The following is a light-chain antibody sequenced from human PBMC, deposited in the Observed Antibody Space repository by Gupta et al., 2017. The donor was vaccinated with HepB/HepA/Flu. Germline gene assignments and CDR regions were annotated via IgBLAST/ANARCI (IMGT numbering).Light chain of an antibody. CDR1: QSVLFSSNNKNY. V-gene: IGKV4-1*01. J-gene: IGKJ2*01. CDR2: WSS. CDR3: QQYCTTPYT. Sequence: DIVMTQSPASLAVSLGERATINCKSSQSVLFSSNNKNYLAWYQQKPGRPPKLLIYWSSTRQSGVPDRISGSGSGTDFTLTISSLQAEDVAVYYCQQYCTTPYTFGRGTKLEIK.